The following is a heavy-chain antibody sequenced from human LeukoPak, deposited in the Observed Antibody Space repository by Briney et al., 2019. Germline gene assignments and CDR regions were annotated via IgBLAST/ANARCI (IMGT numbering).Heavy chain of an antibody. CDR2: IYPSDSDT. V-gene: IGHV5-51*01. CDR3: ARLEQLVSNGFDV. CDR1: GYRFTNYW. Sequence: GESLQISCKGSGYRFTNYWIGWVRPMPGKGLEWIGIIYPSDSDTKYSPSFQGQVTVSAAKSLTTAYLQWNNLKASDTAMYYCARLEQLVSNGFDVWGQGTMVTVSS. J-gene: IGHJ3*01. D-gene: IGHD6-13*01.